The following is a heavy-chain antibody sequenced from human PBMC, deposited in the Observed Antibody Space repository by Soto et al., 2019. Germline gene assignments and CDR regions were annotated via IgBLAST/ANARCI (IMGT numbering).Heavy chain of an antibody. CDR1: GYTFTSYY. CDR2: LNPNTGDS. J-gene: IGHJ4*02. D-gene: IGHD1-1*01. V-gene: IGHV1-8*01. CDR3: ARRAETNGWNGFGADKYYFDF. Sequence: GSVKVSCKASGYTFTSYYIYWVRQATGQGLEWMGWLNPNTGDSAYAQKFQGRISVTSDTSINTVHMELSSLRSEDTAVYYCARRAETNGWNGFGADKYYFDFWGQGTLVTVSS.